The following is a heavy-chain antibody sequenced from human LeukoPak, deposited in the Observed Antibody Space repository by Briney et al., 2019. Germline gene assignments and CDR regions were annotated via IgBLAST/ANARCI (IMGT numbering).Heavy chain of an antibody. CDR3: ARPSGTYLLLDAFDI. CDR2: INPDSGGT. D-gene: IGHD1-26*01. V-gene: IGHV1-2*02. Sequence: ASVKVSCKASGYTFTGYYMHWVRQAPGQGLEWMEWINPDSGGTNYAQKFQGRVTMTRDTSISTAYMELSRLRSDDTAVYYCARPSGTYLLLDAFDIWGQGTMVTVSS. CDR1: GYTFTGYY. J-gene: IGHJ3*02.